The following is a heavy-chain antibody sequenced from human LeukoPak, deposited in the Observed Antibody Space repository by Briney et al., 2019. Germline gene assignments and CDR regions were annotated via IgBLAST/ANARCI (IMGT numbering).Heavy chain of an antibody. CDR1: GFTFSSYA. CDR3: AREGYGGPDY. Sequence: GGSLRLSCAASGFTFSSYAMHWVRQAPGKGLEWVAVISYDGSNKYYADSVKGRFTISRDNAKNSLYLQINSLRDEDMAVYYCAREGYGGPDYWGQGTLVTVSS. D-gene: IGHD5-18*01. V-gene: IGHV3-30*04. CDR2: ISYDGSNK. J-gene: IGHJ4*02.